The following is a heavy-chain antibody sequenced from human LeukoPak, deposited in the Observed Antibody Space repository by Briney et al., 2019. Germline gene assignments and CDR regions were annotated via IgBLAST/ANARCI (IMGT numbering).Heavy chain of an antibody. V-gene: IGHV3-21*01. J-gene: IGHJ4*02. CDR1: GFTVSSNY. Sequence: GGSLRLSCAASGFTVSSNYMSWVRQAPGKGLEWVSSISSDGSAIFYADSVKGRFTISRDNAKNSLYLQMNSLRAEDTAVYYCARAGSSSSSFDYWGQGTLVTVSS. D-gene: IGHD6-6*01. CDR2: ISSDGSAI. CDR3: ARAGSSSSSFDY.